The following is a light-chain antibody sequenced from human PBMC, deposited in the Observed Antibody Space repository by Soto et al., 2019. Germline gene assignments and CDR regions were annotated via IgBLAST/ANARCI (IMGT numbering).Light chain of an antibody. CDR3: EQYYKWPPT. Sequence: EIVMTQSPVTLSVSPGERATISCRANESVNSALAWYQQKPGQAPRLLIYGASTRATCFPARFSGSGSGTEFTLTISSLQSEDFAVYYCEQYYKWPPTFGQGTKV. J-gene: IGKJ1*01. CDR1: ESVNSA. V-gene: IGKV3-15*01. CDR2: GAS.